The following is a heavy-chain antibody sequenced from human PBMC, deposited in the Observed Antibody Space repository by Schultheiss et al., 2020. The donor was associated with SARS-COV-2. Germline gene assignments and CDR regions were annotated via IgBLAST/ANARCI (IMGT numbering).Heavy chain of an antibody. V-gene: IGHV3-11*01. D-gene: IGHD3-10*01. CDR1: GFSFSDHY. CDR2: ISGSGGTI. J-gene: IGHJ6*02. Sequence: GESLKISCAASGFSFSDHYMTWIRQAPGKGLEWLSFISGSGGTIYYADSLKGRFTISRDNAKNSVYLQMNSLRAEDTAVYYCARDNTYYGPMDVWGQGITVTVSS. CDR3: ARDNTYYGPMDV.